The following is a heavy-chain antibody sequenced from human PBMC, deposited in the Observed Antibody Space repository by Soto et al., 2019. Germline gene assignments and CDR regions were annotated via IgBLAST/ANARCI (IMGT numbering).Heavy chain of an antibody. CDR3: ARAAGTTYYYYGMDV. J-gene: IGHJ6*02. CDR2: INWNGGST. CDR1: GFTFDDYG. V-gene: IGHV3-20*04. D-gene: IGHD6-13*01. Sequence: GGSLRLSCAASGFTFDDYGMSWVRQAPGKGLEWVSGINWNGGSTGYADSVKGRFTISRDNAKNSLYLQMNSLRAEDTALYYCARAAGTTYYYYGMDVWGQGTTVTVSS.